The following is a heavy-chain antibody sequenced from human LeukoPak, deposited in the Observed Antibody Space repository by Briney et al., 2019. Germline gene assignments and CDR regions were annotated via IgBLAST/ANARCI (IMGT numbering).Heavy chain of an antibody. V-gene: IGHV3-30-3*01. J-gene: IGHJ3*02. Sequence: GGSLRLSCAASGFTFSSYAMHWVRQAPGKGLEWVAVISYDGSNKYYADSVKGRFTISRDNSKNTLYLQMNSLRAEDTAVYYCARDLGDGSGDAFDIWGQGTMVTVSS. CDR2: ISYDGSNK. D-gene: IGHD5-24*01. CDR1: GFTFSSYA. CDR3: ARDLGDGSGDAFDI.